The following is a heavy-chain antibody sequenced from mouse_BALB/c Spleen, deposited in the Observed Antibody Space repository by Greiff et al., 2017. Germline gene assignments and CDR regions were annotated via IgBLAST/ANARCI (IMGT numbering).Heavy chain of an antibody. D-gene: IGHD6-5*01. Sequence: EVKLMESGGGLVKPGGSLKLSCAASGFTFSSYAMSWVRQSPEKRLEWVAEISSGGSYTYYPDTVTGRFTISRDNAKNTLYLEMSSLRSEDTAMYYCARVLYANYAMDYWGQGTSVTVSS. V-gene: IGHV5-9-4*01. CDR3: ARVLYANYAMDY. J-gene: IGHJ4*01. CDR2: ISSGGSYT. CDR1: GFTFSSYA.